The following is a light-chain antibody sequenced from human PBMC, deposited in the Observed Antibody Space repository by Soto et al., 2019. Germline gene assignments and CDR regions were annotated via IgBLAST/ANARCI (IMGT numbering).Light chain of an antibody. CDR1: SSNIGAGYD. J-gene: IGLJ1*01. Sequence: QSVLTRPPSVSGAPGQRVTMSCTGSSSNIGAGYDVHWYQQRPGAAPKLLISANINRPSGVPDRFSGSKSGTSASLAITGLQADDEGDYYCQSYDSTLSARYVFGTGTKVTVL. V-gene: IGLV1-40*01. CDR3: QSYDSTLSARYV. CDR2: ANI.